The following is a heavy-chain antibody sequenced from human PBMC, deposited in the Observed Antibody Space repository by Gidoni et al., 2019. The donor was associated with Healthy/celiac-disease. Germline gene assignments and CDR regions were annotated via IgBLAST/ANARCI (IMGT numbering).Heavy chain of an antibody. CDR2: IYYSGST. Sequence: QLQLQESGPGLVKPSETLSLTCTVPGGSISSSSYYWGWIRQPPGKGLEWIGSIYYSGSTYYNPSLKSRVTISVDTSKNQFSLKLSSVTAADTAVYYCAGGRRDGDYAYWGQGTLVTVSS. CDR3: AGGRRDGDYAY. CDR1: GGSISSSSYY. V-gene: IGHV4-39*01. D-gene: IGHD4-17*01. J-gene: IGHJ4*02.